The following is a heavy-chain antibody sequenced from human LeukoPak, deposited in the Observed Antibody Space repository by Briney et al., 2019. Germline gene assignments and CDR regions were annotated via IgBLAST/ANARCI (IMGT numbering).Heavy chain of an antibody. V-gene: IGHV1-58*01. CDR2: IVVGSGNT. CDR3: AADQPSNWNDGYYYYYMDV. D-gene: IGHD1-20*01. CDR1: GFTFTSSA. Sequence: SVKVSCKASGFTFTSSAVQWVRQARGQRLEWIGWIVVGSGNTNYAQKFQERVTITRDMSTSTAYMELSSLRSEDTAVYYCAADQPSNWNDGYYYYYMDVWGKGTTVTVSS. J-gene: IGHJ6*03.